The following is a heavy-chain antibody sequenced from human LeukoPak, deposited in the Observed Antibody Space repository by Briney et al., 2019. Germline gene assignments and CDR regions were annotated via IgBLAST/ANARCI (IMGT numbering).Heavy chain of an antibody. V-gene: IGHV3-30*04. Sequence: QPGRSLRLSCAASGFTFSSYAMHWVRQAPGKGLEWVAVISYDGSNKYYADSVKGRFTISRDNSKNTLYLQMNSLRAEDTAVYYCARGGYSYGYLFDYWGQGTLVTVSS. D-gene: IGHD5-18*01. CDR3: ARGGYSYGYLFDY. CDR1: GFTFSSYA. CDR2: ISYDGSNK. J-gene: IGHJ4*02.